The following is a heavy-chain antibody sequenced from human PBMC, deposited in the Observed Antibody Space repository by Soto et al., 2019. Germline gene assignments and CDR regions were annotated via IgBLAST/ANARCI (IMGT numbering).Heavy chain of an antibody. CDR3: ARERDGYNTFDY. V-gene: IGHV3-30*04. J-gene: IGHJ4*02. CDR1: GFTFSSYA. Sequence: QVQLVESGGGVVQPGRSLRLSCAASGFTFSSYAMHWVRQAPGKGLEWVAVISYDGRNKYYADSVKGRFTISRDNSKNTLYLQMNSLRAEDTAVYYCARERDGYNTFDYWGQGTLVTVSS. D-gene: IGHD5-12*01. CDR2: ISYDGRNK.